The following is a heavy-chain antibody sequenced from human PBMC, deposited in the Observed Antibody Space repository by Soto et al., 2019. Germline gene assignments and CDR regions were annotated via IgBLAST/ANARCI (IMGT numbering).Heavy chain of an antibody. V-gene: IGHV1-46*03. J-gene: IGHJ3*02. CDR2: INPSGGST. D-gene: IGHD4-17*01. Sequence: ASVKVSCKASGYTFTSYYMHWVRQAPGQGLEWMGIINPSGGSTSYAQKFQGRVTMTRDTSTSTVYMELSSLRSEDTAVYYCARGSLRYGDYLDDAFDIWGQGTIVTVSS. CDR1: GYTFTSYY. CDR3: ARGSLRYGDYLDDAFDI.